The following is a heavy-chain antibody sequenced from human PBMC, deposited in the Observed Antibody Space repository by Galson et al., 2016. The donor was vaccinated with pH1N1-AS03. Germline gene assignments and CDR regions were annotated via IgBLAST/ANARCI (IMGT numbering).Heavy chain of an antibody. J-gene: IGHJ4*02. CDR3: ARSQSFYVDYFDN. Sequence: SLRLSCAASGFTFRSYGMHWVRQTPGKGLQWVAVISYDESKKLYADSVRGRSTISRDNSKNTLYLQMNNLRPEYTAVYFCARSQSFYVDYFDNWGQGTLVTVSS. D-gene: IGHD3-10*02. V-gene: IGHV3-30*03. CDR1: GFTFRSYG. CDR2: ISYDESKK.